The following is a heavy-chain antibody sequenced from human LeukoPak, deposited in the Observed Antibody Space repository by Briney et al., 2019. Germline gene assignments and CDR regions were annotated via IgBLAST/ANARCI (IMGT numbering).Heavy chain of an antibody. V-gene: IGHV3-7*01. Sequence: GGSLRLSCAASGFTFSSYWTAWVRQAPGKGLEWVANIKQDGSEKYYVDSVKGRFTISRDNAKNSLYLQMNSLRVEDTAVYYCARDGTWQYLVPDYWGQGTLVTVSS. CDR1: GFTFSSYW. CDR2: IKQDGSEK. CDR3: ARDGTWQYLVPDY. D-gene: IGHD6-13*01. J-gene: IGHJ4*02.